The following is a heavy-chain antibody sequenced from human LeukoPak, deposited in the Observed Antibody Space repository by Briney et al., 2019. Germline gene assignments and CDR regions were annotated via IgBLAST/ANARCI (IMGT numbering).Heavy chain of an antibody. V-gene: IGHV3-21*04. J-gene: IGHJ4*02. CDR3: ARDLSLIALTD. D-gene: IGHD3-22*01. CDR1: GFTFSSYN. CDR2: IGISSNYI. Sequence: GGSLRLSCIVSGFTFSSYNMNWVRQAPGKGLEWVSSIGISSNYIYYADSVTGRFIISRDNAKNTVYLQMNSLRAEDTAVYYCARDLSLIALTDWGQGTLVTVSS.